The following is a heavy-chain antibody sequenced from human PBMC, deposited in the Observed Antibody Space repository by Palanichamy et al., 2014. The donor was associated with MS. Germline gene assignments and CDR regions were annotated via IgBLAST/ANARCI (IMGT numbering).Heavy chain of an antibody. Sequence: QVQLVQSGAEVKKPGASVKVSCKASGYTFTSYGITWVRQAPGQGLEWMGWIGAYNGNTNYAQKLQGRVTMTTDTSTSTAYMELRSLRSDDTAVYYCARDRRDFLEWSMNFDYWGQGTLVTVSS. CDR3: ARDRRDFLEWSMNFDY. D-gene: IGHD3-3*01. V-gene: IGHV1-18*04. J-gene: IGHJ4*02. CDR2: IGAYNGNT. CDR1: GYTFTSYG.